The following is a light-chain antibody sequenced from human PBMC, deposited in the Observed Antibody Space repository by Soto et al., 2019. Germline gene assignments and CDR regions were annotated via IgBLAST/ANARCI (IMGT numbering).Light chain of an antibody. V-gene: IGLV2-14*01. J-gene: IGLJ2*01. Sequence: QSALTQPASVSGSPGQSITISCTGTSSDVGGYNYFSWYQQHPGKVPKLMIYEVSNRPSGVSNRFSGSKSGNTASLTISGLQAEDEADYYCNSYTSSSTLVFGGGTKLTVL. CDR2: EVS. CDR1: SSDVGGYNY. CDR3: NSYTSSSTLV.